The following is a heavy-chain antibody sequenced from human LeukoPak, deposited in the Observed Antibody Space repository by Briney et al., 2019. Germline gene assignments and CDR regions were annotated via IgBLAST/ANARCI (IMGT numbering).Heavy chain of an antibody. CDR3: ARGENGVIYYYYYMDV. J-gene: IGHJ6*03. Sequence: SVKVSCNESGGTFSSYAISWVRQAPGQGLEWMGGIIPIFGTANYAQKFQGRVTITADESTSTAYMELSSLRSEDTAVYYCARGENGVIYYYYYMDVWGKGTTVTVSS. CDR1: GGTFSSYA. D-gene: IGHD4-17*01. CDR2: IIPIFGTA. V-gene: IGHV1-69*01.